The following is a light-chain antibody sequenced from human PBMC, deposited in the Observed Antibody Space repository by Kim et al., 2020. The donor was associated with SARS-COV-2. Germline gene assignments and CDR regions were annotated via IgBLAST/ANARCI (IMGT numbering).Light chain of an antibody. V-gene: IGKV3-11*01. J-gene: IGKJ5*01. Sequence: SLSPGERATLACRASRGVSSYLAWYQQKPGQAPRLLIYDASNRATGIPARFSGSGSGTDFTLTISSLEPEDFAVYYCQQRSNWPSFGQGTRLEIK. CDR1: RGVSSY. CDR3: QQRSNWPS. CDR2: DAS.